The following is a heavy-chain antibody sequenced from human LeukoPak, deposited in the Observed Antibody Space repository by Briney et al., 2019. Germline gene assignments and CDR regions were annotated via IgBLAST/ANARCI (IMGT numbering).Heavy chain of an antibody. D-gene: IGHD3-10*01. CDR3: ARDTDYYGSGSYRY. V-gene: IGHV4-59*01. CDR1: GVSITNYY. Sequence: PSETLSLTCSVSGVSITNYYWSWIRQSPGKGLEWIGYIHVTGGTNYNPSLKSRVTISVDTSKNQFSLKLSSVTAADTAVYYCARDTDYYGSGSYRYWGQGTLVTVSS. CDR2: IHVTGGT. J-gene: IGHJ4*02.